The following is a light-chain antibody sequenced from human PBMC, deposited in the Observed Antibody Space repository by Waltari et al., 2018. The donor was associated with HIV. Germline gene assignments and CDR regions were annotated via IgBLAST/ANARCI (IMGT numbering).Light chain of an antibody. CDR3: QVWDTSSDPI. CDR2: DDS. V-gene: IGLV3-21*02. J-gene: IGLJ2*01. CDR1: NIGGKT. Sequence: SYVLTQPPSMSAAPGQTARIMCGGNNIGGKTVHWYQQKPGQAPVLVVYDDSDRPSGIPERFSGTNSGNTVTLTIGGVEAGDEAAYYCQVWDTSSDPIFGGGTKLTVL.